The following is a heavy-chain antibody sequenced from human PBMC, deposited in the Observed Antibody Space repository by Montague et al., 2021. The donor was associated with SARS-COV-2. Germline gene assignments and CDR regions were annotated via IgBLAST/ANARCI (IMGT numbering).Heavy chain of an antibody. Sequence: SLRLSCAASGFTFSSYWMSWVRQIPGKGLEWVANIKPDGGENHXXXSXXXRFTISRDNAKNSLNLQMDSLSAEDTALYYCARDSRIVGATGGMDVWGQGTTVIVSS. D-gene: IGHD1-26*01. V-gene: IGHV3-7*03. J-gene: IGHJ6*02. CDR1: GFTFSSYW. CDR2: IKPDGGEN. CDR3: ARDSRIVGATGGMDV.